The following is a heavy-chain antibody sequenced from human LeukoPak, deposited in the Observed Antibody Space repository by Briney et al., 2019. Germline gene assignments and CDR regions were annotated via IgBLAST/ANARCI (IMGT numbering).Heavy chain of an antibody. CDR1: GFTFSSYA. V-gene: IGHV3-23*01. Sequence: GGSLRLSCAASGFTFSSYAMSWVRQAPGKGLEWVSAISGSGGSTYYADSVKGRFTISRDNSKNPLYLQMNSLRAEDTAVYYCAKAPTMVRGVIIGNWFDPWGQGTLVTVSS. CDR2: ISGSGGST. CDR3: AKAPTMVRGVIIGNWFDP. D-gene: IGHD3-10*01. J-gene: IGHJ5*02.